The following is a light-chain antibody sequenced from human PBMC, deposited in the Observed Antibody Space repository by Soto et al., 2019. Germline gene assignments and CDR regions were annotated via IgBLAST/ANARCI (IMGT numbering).Light chain of an antibody. CDR1: QSVGSS. Sequence: DIVLTQSPATLSLSPGDRATLSCRASQSVGSSLAWYRQHPGQSPRLLIHDAAYRASGTPARISGSGSGTXFTLSXSXLXPXXXXXXXXXXXXXXPRTFGRGTKVEV. CDR3: XXXXXXPRT. CDR2: DAA. V-gene: IGKV3-11*01. J-gene: IGKJ1*01.